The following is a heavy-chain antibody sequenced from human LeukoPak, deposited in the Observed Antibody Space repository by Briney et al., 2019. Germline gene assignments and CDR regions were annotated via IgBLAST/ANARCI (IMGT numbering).Heavy chain of an antibody. CDR1: GFIVGTNS. CDR3: ASAREYCGSAECYEYFQH. V-gene: IGHV3-53*01. CDR2: IYSGGST. J-gene: IGHJ1*01. Sequence: GGSLRLSCAASGFIVGTNSMSWVRQSPGKGLEWVSVIYSGGSTYYADSVNGRFTISRDNSRNTLFLQMNSLRAEDTALYYCASAREYCGSAECYEYFQHWGQGTLVTVSS. D-gene: IGHD2-21*01.